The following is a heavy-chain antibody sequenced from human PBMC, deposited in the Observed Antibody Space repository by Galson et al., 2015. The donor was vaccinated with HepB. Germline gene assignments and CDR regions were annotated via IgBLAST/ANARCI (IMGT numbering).Heavy chain of an antibody. CDR2: ISYDGSNR. Sequence: SLRLSCAASGFSFSSYAMYWVRQAPGKGLEWVAIISYDGSNRYYPDSVKGRFTISRDNSKKTLYLQMNSLRAEDTAVYYCGRGGLRAVAGTKGDARGQGALGTVSS. V-gene: IGHV3-30-3*01. CDR1: GFSFSSYA. CDR3: GRGGLRAVAGTKGDA. J-gene: IGHJ5*02. D-gene: IGHD6-19*01.